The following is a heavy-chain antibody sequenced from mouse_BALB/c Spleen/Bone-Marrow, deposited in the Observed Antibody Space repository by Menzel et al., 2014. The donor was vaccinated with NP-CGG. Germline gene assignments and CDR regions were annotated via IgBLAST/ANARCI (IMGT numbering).Heavy chain of an antibody. J-gene: IGHJ2*01. D-gene: IGHD2-1*01. V-gene: IGHV1-5*01. CDR2: IYPGNSDT. Sequence: EVQVVESGTVLARPGASVKMSCKASGYSFTSYWMHWVKQRPGQGLEWIGAIYPGNSDTSYNQKFKGKAKLTAVTSATTAYMELSSLTNEYSAVYFCTRKVYYGNPLDCWGKGTTLTVSS. CDR1: GYSFTSYW. CDR3: TRKVYYGNPLDC.